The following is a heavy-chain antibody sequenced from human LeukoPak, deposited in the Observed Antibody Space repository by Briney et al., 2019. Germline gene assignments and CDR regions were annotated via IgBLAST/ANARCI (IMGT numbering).Heavy chain of an antibody. CDR1: GSTFSNYN. D-gene: IGHD2-21*02. CDR3: ARDSGNGDSDDY. V-gene: IGHV3-48*02. Sequence: GGSLRLSWVVSGSTFSNYNMRWVRQAPGKGLEWVSYISSSSSTIYYADSVKGRFTISRDNAKNSLYLQMNSLRDEDSAVYYCARDSGNGDSDDYWGQGTLVTVSS. J-gene: IGHJ4*02. CDR2: ISSSSSTI.